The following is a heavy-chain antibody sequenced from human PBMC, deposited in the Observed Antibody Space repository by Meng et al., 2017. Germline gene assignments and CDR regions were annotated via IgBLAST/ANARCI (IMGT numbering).Heavy chain of an antibody. Sequence: QVQRPESGPGLVMPSHTLSLTCTVSGGSISSGGYYWSWIRQHPGKGLEWIGYIYYSGSTYYNPSLKSLVTISVDTSKNQFSLKLSSVTAADTAVYYCARVTSSYYFDYWGQGTLVTVSS. CDR3: ARVTSSYYFDY. V-gene: IGHV4-31*01. CDR2: IYYSGST. CDR1: GGSISSGGYY. D-gene: IGHD2/OR15-2a*01. J-gene: IGHJ4*02.